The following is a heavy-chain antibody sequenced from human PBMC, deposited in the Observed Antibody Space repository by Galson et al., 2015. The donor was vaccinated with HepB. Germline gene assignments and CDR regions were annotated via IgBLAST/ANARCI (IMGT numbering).Heavy chain of an antibody. CDR3: ARRYSGYFDQ. D-gene: IGHD5-12*01. Sequence: SLRLSCAASGFTFSSYGMHWVRQAPGKGLEWVAVISYDGSNKYYADSVKGRFTISRDNSKNTLYLQMNSLRVEDTAVYFCARRYSGYFDQWGRGTLVTVSS. J-gene: IGHJ4*02. CDR2: ISYDGSNK. CDR1: GFTFSSYG. V-gene: IGHV3-30*03.